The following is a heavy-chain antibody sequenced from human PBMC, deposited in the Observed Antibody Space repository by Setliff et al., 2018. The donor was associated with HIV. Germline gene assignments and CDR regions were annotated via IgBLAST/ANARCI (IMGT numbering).Heavy chain of an antibody. J-gene: IGHJ4*02. CDR1: GFTFSNFA. Sequence: PGGSLRLSCAASGFTFSNFAINWVRQAPGKGLEWVSTISGRGTNTYYADSVKGRFTISRDNSKNTLSLQLNSLRAEDTAVYYCAKGQLPYCTNGVCYAIDYWGQGTLVTVSS. CDR2: ISGRGTNT. CDR3: AKGQLPYCTNGVCYAIDY. D-gene: IGHD2-8*01. V-gene: IGHV3-23*01.